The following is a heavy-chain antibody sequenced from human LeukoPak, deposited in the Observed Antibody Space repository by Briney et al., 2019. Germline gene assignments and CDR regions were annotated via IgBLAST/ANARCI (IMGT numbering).Heavy chain of an antibody. D-gene: IGHD3-3*01. CDR1: GFTFSSYA. V-gene: IGHV3-30*04. CDR2: ISYDGSNR. CDR3: ARPEATVLRFLEWLPDELNYYYYGMDV. Sequence: GGSLRLSCAASGFTFSSYAMHWVRQAPGKGLEWVAAISYDGSNRYYADSVKGRFTISRDNSKNTLYLQMNSLRAEDTAVYYCARPEATVLRFLEWLPDELNYYYYGMDVWGRGTTVTVSS. J-gene: IGHJ6*02.